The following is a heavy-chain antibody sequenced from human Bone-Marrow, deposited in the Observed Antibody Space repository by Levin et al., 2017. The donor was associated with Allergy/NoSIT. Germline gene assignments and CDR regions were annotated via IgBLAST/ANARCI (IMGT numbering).Heavy chain of an antibody. V-gene: IGHV1-8*01. CDR3: ARSPRRYYFDD. CDR2: MNPNSGNT. Sequence: VASVKVSCKASGYTLTSYDINWVRQATGQGLEWMGWMNPNSGNTGYAQKFQGRVTMTRNSSISTAYMELSSLRSEDTAVYYCARSPRRYYFDDWGQGTLVTVSS. CDR1: GYTLTSYD. J-gene: IGHJ4*02.